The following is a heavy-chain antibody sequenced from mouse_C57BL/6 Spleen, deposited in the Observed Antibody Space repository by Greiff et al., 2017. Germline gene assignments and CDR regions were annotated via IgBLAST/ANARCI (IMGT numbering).Heavy chain of an antibody. Sequence: QVQLQQPGAELVKPGASVKMSCKASGYTFTSYWITWVKQRPGQGLEWMGDIYPGSGSTNYNEKFKSKATLTVDTSSSTAYMQLSSLTSEDSTVYYCASGNYYAMDYWGQGTSVTVSS. D-gene: IGHD2-1*01. CDR1: GYTFTSYW. J-gene: IGHJ4*01. CDR2: IYPGSGST. CDR3: ASGNYYAMDY. V-gene: IGHV1-55*01.